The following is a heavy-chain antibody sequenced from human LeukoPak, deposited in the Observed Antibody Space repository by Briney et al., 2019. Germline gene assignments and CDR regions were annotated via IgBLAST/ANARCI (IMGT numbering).Heavy chain of an antibody. D-gene: IGHD3-22*01. Sequence: GGSLRLSCAASGFTFSSYGMHWVRQAPGKGLEWVAFIRYDGSNKYYADSVRGRFTISRDNSKNTLYLQMNSLRAEDTAVYYCAKDMGIYDSSGYYYYYGMDVWGQGTTVTVSS. CDR3: AKDMGIYDSSGYYYYYGMDV. V-gene: IGHV3-30*02. CDR2: IRYDGSNK. J-gene: IGHJ6*02. CDR1: GFTFSSYG.